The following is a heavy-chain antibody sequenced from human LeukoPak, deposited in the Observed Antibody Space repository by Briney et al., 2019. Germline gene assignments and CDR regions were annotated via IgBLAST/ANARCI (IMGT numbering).Heavy chain of an antibody. V-gene: IGHV3-30*18. CDR2: ISYDGSNK. J-gene: IGHJ6*02. CDR3: AKMQVRGPGMDV. CDR1: GFTFSSYG. Sequence: GGSLRLSCAASGFTFSSYGMHWVRQAPGKGLEWVAVISYDGSNKYYADSVKGRFTISRDNSKNTLYLQMNSLRAEDTAVYYCAKMQVRGPGMDVWGHGTTVTVSS. D-gene: IGHD3-10*01.